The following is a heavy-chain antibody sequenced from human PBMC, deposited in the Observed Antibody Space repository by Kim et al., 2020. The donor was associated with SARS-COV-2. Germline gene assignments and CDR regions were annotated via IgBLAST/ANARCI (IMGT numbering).Heavy chain of an antibody. D-gene: IGHD3-10*01. J-gene: IGHJ4*02. V-gene: IGHV3-23*01. Sequence: GRFTITRDNSKTTLYLQMNSLRAEDTAVYHCAKDRPQTPNTGEPSYYFDYWGQGTLVTVSS. CDR3: AKDRPQTPNTGEPSYYFDY.